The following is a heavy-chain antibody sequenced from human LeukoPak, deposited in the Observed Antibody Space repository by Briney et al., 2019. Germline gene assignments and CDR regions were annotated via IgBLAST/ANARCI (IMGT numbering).Heavy chain of an antibody. CDR2: IKPDGSEK. J-gene: IGHJ4*02. D-gene: IGHD3-3*01. Sequence: GGSLRLSCAASGFTFSDYWMTWVRQAPGKGLEWVANIKPDGSEKYYVDSVRGRFTISRDNAKNSLYLQMNSLRDEDTAVYYCARVEPDFWSGYSLHWGQGTLVTVSS. CDR3: ARVEPDFWSGYSLH. V-gene: IGHV3-7*01. CDR1: GFTFSDYW.